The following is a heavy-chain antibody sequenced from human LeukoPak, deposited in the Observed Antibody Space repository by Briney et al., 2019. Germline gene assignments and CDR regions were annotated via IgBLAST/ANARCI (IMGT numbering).Heavy chain of an antibody. Sequence: GRSLRLSCAASGFTFSNYGMHWVRQAPGKGLEWVAVISFDGSNKYYADSVKARFTISRDNSKNTLYLQMNSLRAEDTAVYYCARRNHYDSKDIDYWGQGTLVTVSS. CDR2: ISFDGSNK. V-gene: IGHV3-30*03. CDR3: ARRNHYDSKDIDY. J-gene: IGHJ4*02. D-gene: IGHD3-22*01. CDR1: GFTFSNYG.